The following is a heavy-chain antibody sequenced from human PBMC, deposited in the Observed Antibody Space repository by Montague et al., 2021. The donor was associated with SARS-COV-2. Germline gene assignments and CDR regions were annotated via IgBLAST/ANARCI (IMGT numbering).Heavy chain of an antibody. CDR1: GFSLSTSGMC. J-gene: IGHJ6*02. CDR3: ARRTYDILTGYDYGMDV. D-gene: IGHD3-9*01. V-gene: IGHV2-70*11. Sequence: PALVKPTQTLTLTCTFSGFSLSTSGMCVSWIRQPPGKALEWLARXDWGDDKYYSTSLKTRLTISKDTSKNQVVLTMTNMDPVDTATYYCARRTYDILTGYDYGMDVWGQGTTVTVSS. CDR2: XDWGDDK.